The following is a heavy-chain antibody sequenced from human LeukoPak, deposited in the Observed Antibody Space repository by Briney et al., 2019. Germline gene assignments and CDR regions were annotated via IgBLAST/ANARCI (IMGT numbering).Heavy chain of an antibody. CDR1: GYTFTGYY. Sequence: ASVKVSCKASGYTFTGYYIHWVREAPGQGLEWMGRINPNSGGTNDAQEFQGRVTMTRDTSISTAYMELSSLTSDDTPVYYCARDLSSTSNWEFDYWGQETLVTVSS. CDR3: ARDLSSTSNWEFDY. J-gene: IGHJ4*02. D-gene: IGHD1-26*01. CDR2: INPNSGGT. V-gene: IGHV1-2*06.